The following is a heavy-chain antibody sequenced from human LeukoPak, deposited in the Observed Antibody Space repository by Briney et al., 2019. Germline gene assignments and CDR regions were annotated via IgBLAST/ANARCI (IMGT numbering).Heavy chain of an antibody. J-gene: IGHJ4*02. CDR3: TTQAVGYCSSTSCYSPLKFDY. V-gene: IGHV3-73*01. D-gene: IGHD2-2*01. CDR1: GFTFSGSA. Sequence: GGSLRLSCAASGFTFSGSAMHWVRQASGKGLEWVGRIRSKANSYATAYAAPVKGRFTISRDDSKNTAYLQMNSLKTEDTAVYYCTTQAVGYCSSTSCYSPLKFDYWGQGTLVTVSS. CDR2: IRSKANSYAT.